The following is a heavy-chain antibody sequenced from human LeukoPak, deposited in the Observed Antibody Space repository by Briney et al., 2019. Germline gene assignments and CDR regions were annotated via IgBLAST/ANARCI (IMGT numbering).Heavy chain of an antibody. J-gene: IGHJ4*02. D-gene: IGHD1-26*01. V-gene: IGHV3-30-3*02. CDR3: TKESYSGSYGDY. CDR1: GFTFSSYA. Sequence: WGSLRLSRAASGFTFSSYAMHWVRQAPGKGLEWVAVISYDGSNKYYADSVKGRLTISRDNSKNTLYLQMNSLRAEDTAVYYCTKESYSGSYGDYWGQGTLVTVSS. CDR2: ISYDGSNK.